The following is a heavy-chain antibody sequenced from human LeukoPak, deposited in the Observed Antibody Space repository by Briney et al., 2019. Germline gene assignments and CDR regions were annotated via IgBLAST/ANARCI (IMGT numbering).Heavy chain of an antibody. CDR3: ARHPGYSSSSDYYYYYMDV. CDR2: IYPGDSDT. J-gene: IGHJ6*03. D-gene: IGHD6-6*01. V-gene: IGHV5-51*01. Sequence: GESLKISCKGSGYSFTTYWIAWVRQMPGKGLEWMGIIYPGDSDTRYSPSFQGQVTISADKSISTAYLQWSSLKASDTAMYYCARHPGYSSSSDYYYYYMDVWGKGTTVTVSS. CDR1: GYSFTTYW.